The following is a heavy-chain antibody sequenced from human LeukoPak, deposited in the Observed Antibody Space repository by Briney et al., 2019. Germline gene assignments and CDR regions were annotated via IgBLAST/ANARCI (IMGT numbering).Heavy chain of an antibody. Sequence: NSGGSLRLSCAAPGFTFSNAWMTWVRQAPGKGLECVGRVKTKSDGGTTDYAAPVKGRFTISRDDSKNTVYLQMNSLQTEDTAVYYCIWHYYDYWGQGTLVTVS. J-gene: IGHJ4*02. V-gene: IGHV3-15*01. CDR3: IWHYYDY. D-gene: IGHD3-22*01. CDR2: VKTKSDGGTT. CDR1: GFTFSNAW.